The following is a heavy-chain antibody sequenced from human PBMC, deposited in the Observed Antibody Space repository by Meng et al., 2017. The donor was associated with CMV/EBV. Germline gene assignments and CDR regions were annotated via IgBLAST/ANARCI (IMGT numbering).Heavy chain of an antibody. Sequence: GLTFRDAWMSWVRQAPGKGLEWVGRIKTKTRGEATDYAAPVKGRFNISRDDSKTTVYLQMNSLKIEDTAVYFCAADSIFGSGSFGPWGQGTLVTVSS. CDR3: AADSIFGSGSFGP. CDR2: IKTKTRGEAT. D-gene: IGHD3-10*01. CDR1: GLTFRDAW. J-gene: IGHJ5*02. V-gene: IGHV3-15*01.